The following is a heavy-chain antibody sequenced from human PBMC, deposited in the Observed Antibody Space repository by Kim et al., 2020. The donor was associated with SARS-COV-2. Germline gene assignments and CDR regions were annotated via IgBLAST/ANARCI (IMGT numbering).Heavy chain of an antibody. D-gene: IGHD3-10*01. V-gene: IGHV3-33*01. CDR2: IWYDGSNK. J-gene: IGHJ6*02. CDR1: GFTFSSYG. Sequence: GGSLRLSCAASGFTFSSYGMHWVRQAPGKGLEWVAVIWYDGSNKYYADSVKGRFTISRDNSKNTLYLQMNSLRAEDTAVYYCARVGLLWFGEDGMDVWGQGTTVTVSS. CDR3: ARVGLLWFGEDGMDV.